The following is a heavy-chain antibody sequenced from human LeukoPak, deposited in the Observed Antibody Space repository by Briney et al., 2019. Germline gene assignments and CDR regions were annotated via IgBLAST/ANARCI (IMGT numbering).Heavy chain of an antibody. CDR1: GFTFSSYG. CDR3: AKDRPQTGYCSGGSCYVPYAFDI. CDR2: IWYDGSNK. J-gene: IGHJ3*02. Sequence: GGSLRLSCAASGFTFSSYGMHWVRQAPGKGLEWVAVIWYDGSNKYYADSVKGRFTISRDNSKNTLYLQMNSLRAEDTAVYYCAKDRPQTGYCSGGSCYVPYAFDIWGQGTMVTVSS. D-gene: IGHD2-15*01. V-gene: IGHV3-33*06.